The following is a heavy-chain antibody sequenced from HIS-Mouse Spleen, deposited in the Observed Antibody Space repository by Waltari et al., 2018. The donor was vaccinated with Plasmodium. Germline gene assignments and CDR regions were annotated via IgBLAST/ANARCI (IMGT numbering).Heavy chain of an antibody. CDR1: GFSFSSSW. Sequence: EVQLVESGGGLVQPGGSLRLSCPPSGFSFSSSWMSWVRQAPGKGLELVANIKQDGSEKYYVDAVKGRFTISRDNAKNSLYLQMNSLRAEDTAVYYCASSWYWYFDLWGRGTLVTVSS. V-gene: IGHV3-7*01. D-gene: IGHD6-13*01. CDR3: ASSWYWYFDL. CDR2: IKQDGSEK. J-gene: IGHJ2*01.